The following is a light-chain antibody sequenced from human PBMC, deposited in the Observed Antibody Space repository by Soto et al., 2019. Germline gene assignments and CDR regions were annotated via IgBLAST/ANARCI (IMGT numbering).Light chain of an antibody. J-gene: IGKJ3*01. CDR1: QRSASY. CDR3: LQRSIGFT. Sequence: EIVLTQSPATLSLSPGERATLSCRASQRSASYLAWYQQNPGQPPRLLIYGASNRAPGIPARFSGSGSGTDFTLTISSLEPEDFAVYHCLQRSIGFTFGPGTKVDIK. V-gene: IGKV3-11*01. CDR2: GAS.